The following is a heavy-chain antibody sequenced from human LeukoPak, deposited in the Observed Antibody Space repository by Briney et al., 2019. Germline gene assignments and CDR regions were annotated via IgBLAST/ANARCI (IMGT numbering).Heavy chain of an antibody. V-gene: IGHV3-30*18. CDR2: ISYDGSNK. J-gene: IGHJ4*02. Sequence: GGSLRLSCAASGFTFSSYGMHWVRQAPGKGLEWVAVISYDGSNKYYADSVKGRFTISRDNSKNTLYLQMNSLRAEDTAVYYCAKDQNYYGSGSSYYFDYWGQGTLVTVSS. D-gene: IGHD3-10*01. CDR3: AKDQNYYGSGSSYYFDY. CDR1: GFTFSSYG.